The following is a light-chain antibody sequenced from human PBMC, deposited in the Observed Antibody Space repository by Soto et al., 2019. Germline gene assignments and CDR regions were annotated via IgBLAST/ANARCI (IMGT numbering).Light chain of an antibody. CDR1: QTISTY. J-gene: IGKJ2*01. V-gene: IGKV1-39*01. CDR3: QQSHSIPYI. CDR2: AAS. Sequence: DIQMTQSPSSLSASVGDRVTITCRASQTISTYLNWYQQKPGKAPKLLIYAASTLQSGVPSRLSGSGSGTDFTLTISSLQPEDFATYFCQQSHSIPYIFGQGTKLQLK.